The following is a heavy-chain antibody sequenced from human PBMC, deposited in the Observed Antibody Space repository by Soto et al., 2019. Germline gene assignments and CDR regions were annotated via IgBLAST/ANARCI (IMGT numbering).Heavy chain of an antibody. D-gene: IGHD6-13*01. Sequence: EVQELESGGGLVQPGGSLRLSCAASGFTFSSYAMSWVRQAPGEGLEWVSAISGSGAGTYYADSVKGRFTVSRDNSKSTVYLQMNSLRAEDTAVYYCAHSAGYSSSWPKGGFDYWGQGTLVTVSS. CDR2: ISGSGAGT. J-gene: IGHJ4*02. V-gene: IGHV3-23*01. CDR3: AHSAGYSSSWPKGGFDY. CDR1: GFTFSSYA.